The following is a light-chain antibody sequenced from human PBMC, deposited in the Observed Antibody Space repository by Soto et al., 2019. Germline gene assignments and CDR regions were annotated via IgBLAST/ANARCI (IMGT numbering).Light chain of an antibody. Sequence: EIVLTQSPDTLSLSPGERATLSCRASQSIDSRWLAWNQQKPGQAPRLLIYTTSSRATGIPDRFSSSGSGTDFTLTISRLEPEDFAVYYCQVVDALVTFGGGTKVDIK. V-gene: IGKV3-20*01. CDR1: QSIDSRW. CDR3: QVVDALVT. J-gene: IGKJ4*01. CDR2: TTS.